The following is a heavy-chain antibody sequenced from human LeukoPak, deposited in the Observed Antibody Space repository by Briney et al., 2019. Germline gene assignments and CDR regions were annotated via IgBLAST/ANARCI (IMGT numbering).Heavy chain of an antibody. V-gene: IGHV3-20*04. D-gene: IGHD3-22*01. CDR2: INWNGGST. CDR1: GFTFDDYG. Sequence: GGSLRLSCAASGFTFDDYGMSWVRQAPGKGLEWVSGINWNGGSTGYADSVKGRFTISRDNAKNSLYLQMNSLRAEDTAVYYCARRGWYYDSSGYYPLDYWGQGTLVTVSS. J-gene: IGHJ4*02. CDR3: ARRGWYYDSSGYYPLDY.